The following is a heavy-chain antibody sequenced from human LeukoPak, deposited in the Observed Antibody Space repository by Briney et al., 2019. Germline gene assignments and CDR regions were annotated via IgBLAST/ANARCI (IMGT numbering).Heavy chain of an antibody. V-gene: IGHV3-30*01. J-gene: IGHJ6*02. CDR3: ARDVVVVPAAIHYGMDV. CDR1: GFTFSSYA. Sequence: GGSLRLSCAASGFTFSSYAMHWVRQAPGKGLEWVAVISYDGSNKYYADSVKGRFTISRDNSKNTLYLQMNSLRAEDTAVYYCARDVVVVPAAIHYGMDVWGQGTTVTVPS. CDR2: ISYDGSNK. D-gene: IGHD2-2*01.